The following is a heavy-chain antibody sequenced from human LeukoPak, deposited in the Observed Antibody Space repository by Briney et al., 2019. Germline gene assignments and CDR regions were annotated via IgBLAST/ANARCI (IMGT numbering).Heavy chain of an antibody. Sequence: PGGSLRLSCAASGFMFDDHTMHWVRHVPGKSLEWVSLISWEGSTTYYADSVKDRFTISRDTSKNSLSLQMNSLRPEDTALYYCAKARSSSWSYLESWGQGTLVTVSS. CDR3: AKARSSSWSYLES. CDR1: GFMFDDHT. CDR2: ISWEGSTT. J-gene: IGHJ4*02. V-gene: IGHV3-43*01. D-gene: IGHD6-13*01.